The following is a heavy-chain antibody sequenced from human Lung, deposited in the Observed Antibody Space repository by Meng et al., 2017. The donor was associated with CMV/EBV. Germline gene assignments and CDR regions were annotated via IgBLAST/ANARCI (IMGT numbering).Heavy chain of an antibody. D-gene: IGHD6-19*01. J-gene: IGHJ4*02. CDR2: IYWDDDK. Sequence: QITLKESGPTLVTPTQTLTLTCTFSGFSLTTSGVGVGWIRQPPGKALEWLAVIYWDDDKRYSPSLMSRLTITKATSKNHVVLTMTNMDPVDTATYYCAHLKVAGPVDYWGQGTLVTVSS. CDR1: GFSLTTSGVG. V-gene: IGHV2-5*02. CDR3: AHLKVAGPVDY.